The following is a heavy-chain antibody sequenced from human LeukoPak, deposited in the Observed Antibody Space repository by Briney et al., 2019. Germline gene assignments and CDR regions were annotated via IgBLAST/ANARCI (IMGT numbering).Heavy chain of an antibody. CDR3: ARGLRWLLLDY. J-gene: IGHJ4*02. V-gene: IGHV1-18*01. Sequence: GAPVKVSCKAFGDTFSSYGISWGRQAPEQEGGWMGWISDYNGNTNYAQRLQGRVTMTTDTSTRTAYMELRSLRSDDTAVYYCARGLRWLLLDYWGQGTLVTVSS. CDR1: GDTFSSYG. CDR2: ISDYNGNT. D-gene: IGHD4-23*01.